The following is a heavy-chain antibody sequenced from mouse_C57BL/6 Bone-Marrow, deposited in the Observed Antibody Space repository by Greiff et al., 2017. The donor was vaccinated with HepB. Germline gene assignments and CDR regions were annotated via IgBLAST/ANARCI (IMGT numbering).Heavy chain of an antibody. Sequence: VQLQESGAELVRPGTSVKMSCKASGYTFTNYWIGWAKQRPGHGLEWIGDIYPGGGYTYYNEKFKGKATLTADKSSSTAYMELRSLTSEDSAVYFCARLSAWFAYWGQGTLVTVSA. CDR2: IYPGGGYT. J-gene: IGHJ3*01. CDR3: ARLSAWFAY. CDR1: GYTFTNYW. V-gene: IGHV1-63*01.